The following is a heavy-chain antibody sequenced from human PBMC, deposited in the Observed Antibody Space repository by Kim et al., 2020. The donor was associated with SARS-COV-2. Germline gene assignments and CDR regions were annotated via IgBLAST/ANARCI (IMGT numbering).Heavy chain of an antibody. CDR2: IQRDGNQK. Sequence: GGSLRLSCAASTSMFRSNLMTWVRQAPGKGLEWVANIQRDGNQKWYMDSVKGRFTISRDIAKNSLSLQMDSLIVEDTAIYYCAIIDNGVDVWGQGTTVIV. CDR1: TSMFRSNL. D-gene: IGHD1-26*01. V-gene: IGHV3-7*03. J-gene: IGHJ6*02. CDR3: AIIDNGVDV.